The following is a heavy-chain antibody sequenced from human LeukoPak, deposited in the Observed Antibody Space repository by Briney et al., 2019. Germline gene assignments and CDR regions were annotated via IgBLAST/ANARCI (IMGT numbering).Heavy chain of an antibody. V-gene: IGHV3-23*01. CDR3: ARIPIVGATYFDY. D-gene: IGHD1-26*01. CDR1: GFIFRNYA. Sequence: AGGSLRLSCAASGFIFRNYAMSWVRQAPGKGLEWVSAISGSGGSTYYADSVKGRFTISRDNSKNTLYLQMNSLRAEDTAVYYCARIPIVGATYFDYWGQGTLVTVSS. CDR2: ISGSGGST. J-gene: IGHJ4*02.